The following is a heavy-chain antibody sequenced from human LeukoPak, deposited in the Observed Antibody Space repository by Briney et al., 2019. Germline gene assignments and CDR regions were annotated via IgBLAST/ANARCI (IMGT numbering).Heavy chain of an antibody. V-gene: IGHV4-61*02. CDR2: IYTSGST. Sequence: SETLSLTCTVSGGSISSGSYYWSWIRQPAWKGLEWLGRIYTSGSTNYNPSLKSRVTISVDTSKNQFSLKLSSVTAADTAVYYCARDHGYSSSSNIYYYYYMDIWGKGTTVTVSS. D-gene: IGHD6-6*01. J-gene: IGHJ6*03. CDR3: ARDHGYSSSSNIYYYYYMDI. CDR1: GGSISSGSYY.